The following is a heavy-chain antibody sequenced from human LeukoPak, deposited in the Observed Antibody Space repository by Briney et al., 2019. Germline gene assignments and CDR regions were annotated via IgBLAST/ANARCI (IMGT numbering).Heavy chain of an antibody. J-gene: IGHJ4*02. CDR1: GYTFTSYD. V-gene: IGHV1-8*01. CDR3: ARGAHYYGSGSYYDGSYFDY. CDR2: MNPNSGNT. Sequence: ASVKVSCKASGYTFTSYDINWVRQATGQGLEWMGWMNPNSGNTGYAQKFQGRVTMTRNTSISTAYMELSSLRSEDTAVYYCARGAHYYGSGSYYDGSYFDYWGQGTLVTVSS. D-gene: IGHD3-10*01.